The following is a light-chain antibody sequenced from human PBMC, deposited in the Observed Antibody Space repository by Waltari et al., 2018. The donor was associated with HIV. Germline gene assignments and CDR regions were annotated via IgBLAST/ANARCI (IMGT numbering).Light chain of an antibody. CDR1: ALATKF. J-gene: IGLJ3*02. CDR3: QSTDSSGTYWL. V-gene: IGLV3-25*03. CDR2: RDN. Sequence: SYELTQPPSVSVSPLTTAKITSSGDALATKFAYRYQQKPGQVPVVVIYRDNKRPSGIPERFSGSNSGTTVTLTITGVQAEDEADYYCQSTDSSGTYWLFGGGTKLTVL.